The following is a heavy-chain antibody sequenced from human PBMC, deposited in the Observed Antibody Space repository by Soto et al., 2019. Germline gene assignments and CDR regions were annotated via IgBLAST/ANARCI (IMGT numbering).Heavy chain of an antibody. Sequence: GGSLRLSCAASGFTFSSYAMHWVRQAPGKGLEWVAVISYDGSNKYYADSVKGRFTISRDNSKNTLYLQMNGLRAEDTAVYYCARDIGPYSSGVGYWGQGTLVTVSS. CDR1: GFTFSSYA. D-gene: IGHD6-19*01. CDR2: ISYDGSNK. J-gene: IGHJ4*02. V-gene: IGHV3-30-3*01. CDR3: ARDIGPYSSGVGY.